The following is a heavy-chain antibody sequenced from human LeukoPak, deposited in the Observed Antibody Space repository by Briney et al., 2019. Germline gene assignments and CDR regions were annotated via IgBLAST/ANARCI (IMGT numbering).Heavy chain of an antibody. D-gene: IGHD3-9*01. V-gene: IGHV4-4*07. CDR3: AREGSLRYFDWLSPDNWFDP. J-gene: IGHJ5*02. CDR2: IYTSGST. CDR1: GGSISSYY. Sequence: SETLSLTCTVSGGSISSYYRSWIRQPAGKGLEWIGRIYTSGSTNYNPSLKSRVTMSVDTSKNQFSLKLSSVTAADTAVYYCAREGSLRYFDWLSPDNWFDPWGQGTLVTVSS.